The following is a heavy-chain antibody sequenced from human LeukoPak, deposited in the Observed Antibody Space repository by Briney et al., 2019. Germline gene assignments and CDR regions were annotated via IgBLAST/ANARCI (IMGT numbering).Heavy chain of an antibody. CDR2: MNPNSGNT. J-gene: IGHJ4*02. D-gene: IGHD3-22*01. CDR3: ASYYDSSGYLGY. CDR1: GYTFTSYD. V-gene: IGHV1-8*01. Sequence: GASVKVSCKASGYTFTSYDINWVRQATGQGPEWMGWMNPNSGNTGYAQKFQGRVTMTRNTSISTAYMELSSLRSEDTAVYYCASYYDSSGYLGYWGQGTLVTVSS.